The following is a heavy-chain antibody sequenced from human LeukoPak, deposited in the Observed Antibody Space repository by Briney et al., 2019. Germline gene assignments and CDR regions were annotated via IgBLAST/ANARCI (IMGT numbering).Heavy chain of an antibody. V-gene: IGHV3-74*01. D-gene: IGHD6-6*01. J-gene: IGHJ1*01. CDR3: ARGSSSSEYFQH. Sequence: GGSLRLSCAASGFTFSSYWMHWGRQAPGKGLVWVSRINTDGSSTSYADSVKGRFTISRDNAKNTLYLQMNSLRAEDTAVYYCARGSSSSEYFQHWRQGTLVTVSS. CDR2: INTDGSST. CDR1: GFTFSSYW.